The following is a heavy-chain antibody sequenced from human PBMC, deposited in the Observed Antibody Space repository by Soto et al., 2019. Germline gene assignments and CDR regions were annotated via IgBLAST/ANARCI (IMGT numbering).Heavy chain of an antibody. Sequence: ASVKVSCKDSGYTFTSYGLSWVRQALGQGLEWMGWISAYNGNTNYAQKLQGRVTMTTDTSTSTACMELRSLRSDDTAVYYCARAAAAGNPARADYWGQGTLVTVSS. V-gene: IGHV1-18*01. CDR3: ARAAAAGNPARADY. CDR2: ISAYNGNT. J-gene: IGHJ4*02. D-gene: IGHD6-13*01. CDR1: GYTFTSYG.